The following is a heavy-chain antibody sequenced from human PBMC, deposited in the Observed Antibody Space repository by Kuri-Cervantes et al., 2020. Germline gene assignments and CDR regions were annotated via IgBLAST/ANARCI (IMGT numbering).Heavy chain of an antibody. J-gene: IGHJ4*02. V-gene: IGHV3-21*01. CDR2: ITSTSSKI. CDR1: RFTFSDYY. Sequence: GGSLRLSCAASRFTFSDYYMNWVRQAPGKGLEWVSSITSTSSKIDYADSVKGRFTISRDNAKNSLYLQMNSLRAEDTAVYYCATEGYGSGSYPTDYWGQGTLVTVSS. CDR3: ATEGYGSGSYPTDY. D-gene: IGHD3-10*01.